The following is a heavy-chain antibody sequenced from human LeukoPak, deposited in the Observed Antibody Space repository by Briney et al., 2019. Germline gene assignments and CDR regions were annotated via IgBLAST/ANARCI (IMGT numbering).Heavy chain of an antibody. J-gene: IGHJ4*02. CDR1: GYSISSGYY. CDR3: ARDTYYYDSSGYSYFDY. Sequence: SETLPLTCAASGYSISSGYYWGWIRQPPGKGLEWIGSIYHSGSTYYNPSLKSRVTISVDTSKNQFSLKLSSVTAADTAVYYCARDTYYYDSSGYSYFDYWGQGTLVTVSS. CDR2: IYHSGST. D-gene: IGHD3-22*01. V-gene: IGHV4-38-2*02.